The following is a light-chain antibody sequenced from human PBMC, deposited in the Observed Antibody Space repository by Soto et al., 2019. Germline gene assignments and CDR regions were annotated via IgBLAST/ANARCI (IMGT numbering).Light chain of an antibody. CDR3: SSYTSSSTLDV. CDR1: SSDVGGYNY. CDR2: DVS. Sequence: QSVLTQPASVSGSPGQSITISCTGTSSDVGGYNYVSWYQQHPGKAPKLMIYDVSNRPSGVSNRLSGSKSGNTASLTISGLQAEDEADYCCSSYTSSSTLDVFGTGTKVTVL. V-gene: IGLV2-14*01. J-gene: IGLJ1*01.